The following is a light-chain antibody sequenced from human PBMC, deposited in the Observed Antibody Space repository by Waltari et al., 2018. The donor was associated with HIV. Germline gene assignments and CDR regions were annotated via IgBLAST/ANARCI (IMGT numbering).Light chain of an antibody. V-gene: IGLV2-14*01. CDR1: TSYVGGYDY. J-gene: IGLJ2*01. CDR2: EVT. CDR3: SSFTSSDTPVV. Sequence: QSALTQPASVSGSPGQSITISCTGPTSYVGGYDYVSWYQQHPGKVHKLIIYEVTNRPSGVSNRFSGSKSGNTASLTISGLQPEDEADYYCSSFTSSDTPVVFGGGTKLTVL.